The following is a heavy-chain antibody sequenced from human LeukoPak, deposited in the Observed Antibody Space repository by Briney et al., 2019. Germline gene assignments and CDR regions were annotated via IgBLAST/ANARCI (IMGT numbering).Heavy chain of an antibody. CDR2: ISDSGAGT. Sequence: GGSLRLSCVASGFTLSSYAMSWVRQAPGKGLEWVSAISDSGAGTYYADSVKGRFTISRDNSKNALYLQMNSLTAEDTAVYYCVPPYYFAYWGQGTLVTVSS. J-gene: IGHJ4*02. V-gene: IGHV3-23*01. CDR3: VPPYYFAY. CDR1: GFTLSSYA. D-gene: IGHD2-21*01.